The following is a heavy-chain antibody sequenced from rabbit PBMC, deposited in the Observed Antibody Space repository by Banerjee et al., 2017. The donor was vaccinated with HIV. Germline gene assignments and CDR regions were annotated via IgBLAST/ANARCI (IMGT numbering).Heavy chain of an antibody. CDR3: AAGWDRAYFNL. V-gene: IGHV1S40*01. Sequence: QSLEESGGGLVKPGASLTLTCKASGFSFSSGYWICWVRQTPGKGLEWIGSIDVAGSGGTHYASWAKGRFTVSKTSSTTVTLQMTSLTAADTATYLCAAGWDRAYFNLWGPGTLVTVS. J-gene: IGHJ4*01. CDR2: IDVAGSGGT. CDR1: GFSFSSGYW. D-gene: IGHD3-1*01.